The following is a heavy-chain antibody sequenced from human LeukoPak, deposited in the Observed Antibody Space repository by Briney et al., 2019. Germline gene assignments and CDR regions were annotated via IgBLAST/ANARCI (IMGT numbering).Heavy chain of an antibody. CDR2: IAYDGNNI. Sequence: GRSLRLSCAASGFTFSHYAMHWVRQAPGKGLEWVAIIAYDGNNIYYADSMKGRFTISRDNAKNSLYLQMNSLRAEDTAVYYCARALWSGPVYYGMDVWGQGTTVTVSS. D-gene: IGHD3-10*01. CDR1: GFTFSHYA. V-gene: IGHV3-30*04. J-gene: IGHJ6*02. CDR3: ARALWSGPVYYGMDV.